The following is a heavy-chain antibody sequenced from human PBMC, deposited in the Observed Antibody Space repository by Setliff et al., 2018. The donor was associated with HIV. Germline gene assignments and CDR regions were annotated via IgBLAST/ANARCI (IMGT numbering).Heavy chain of an antibody. Sequence: SETLSLTCSVSGGSISSSSDYWGWIRQPPGKGLGWIGSFHYGGTPNYNPSLRGRVDISIDTSKNHFSLRLTSVTAADTAAYYCASPSDYYENSGLDYWGQGKLVTVSS. J-gene: IGHJ4*02. CDR2: FHYGGTP. V-gene: IGHV4-39*02. CDR1: GGSISSSSDY. D-gene: IGHD3-22*01. CDR3: ASPSDYYENSGLDY.